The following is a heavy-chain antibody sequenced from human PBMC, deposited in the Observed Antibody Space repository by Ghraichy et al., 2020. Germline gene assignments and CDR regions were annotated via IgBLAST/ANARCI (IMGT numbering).Heavy chain of an antibody. D-gene: IGHD5-18*01. V-gene: IGHV3-48*03. CDR1: GFTFSSYE. CDR2: ISSSGSPI. CDR3: AREPFSGYSYGYRYFDL. Sequence: GGSLRLSCAASGFTFSSYEMNWVRQAPGKGLEWVSYISSSGSPIYYADSVRGRFTISRDNAKNSLYLQMNSLRAEDTALYYCAREPFSGYSYGYRYFDLWGRGTLVTVSS. J-gene: IGHJ2*01.